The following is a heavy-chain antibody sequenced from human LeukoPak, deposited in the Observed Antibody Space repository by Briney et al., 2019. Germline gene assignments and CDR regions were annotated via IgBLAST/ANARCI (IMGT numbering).Heavy chain of an antibody. D-gene: IGHD6-19*01. V-gene: IGHV3-64D*06. CDR3: VKDLYLSGWSSYFDH. CDR2: ISSNGGST. CDR1: GFTFSSYA. Sequence: PGRSLRLSCAASGFTFSSYAMHWVRQAPGKGLEYVSAISSNGGSTYYADSVKGRFTISRDNSKNTLYLQMSSLRAEDTAVYYCVKDLYLSGWSSYFDHWGQGTLVTVSS. J-gene: IGHJ4*02.